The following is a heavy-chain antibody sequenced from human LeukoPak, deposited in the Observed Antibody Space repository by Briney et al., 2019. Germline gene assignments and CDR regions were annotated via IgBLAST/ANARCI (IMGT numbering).Heavy chain of an antibody. CDR3: ARVRGRDGYNGPFDY. J-gene: IGHJ4*02. V-gene: IGHV5-51*01. D-gene: IGHD5-24*01. Sequence: SGESLKISCKGSGYSFTSYWIGWVRQMPGKGLEWMGIIYPGDSDTRYSPSFQGQVTISADKSISTAYLQWSSLKASDTAMYYCARVRGRDGYNGPFDYWGQGTLVTVSS. CDR1: GYSFTSYW. CDR2: IYPGDSDT.